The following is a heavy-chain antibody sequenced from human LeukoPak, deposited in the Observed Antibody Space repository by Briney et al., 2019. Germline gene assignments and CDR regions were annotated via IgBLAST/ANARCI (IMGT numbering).Heavy chain of an antibody. V-gene: IGHV1-69*05. D-gene: IGHD3-16*01. Sequence: SVKVSCKASGGTFSSYAISWVRQAPGQGLEWMGRIIPIFGTANYAQKFQGRVTITTDESTSTAYMELSSLRSEDTAVYYCASVGGLESDYWGQGTLVTVSP. CDR2: IIPIFGTA. CDR3: ASVGGLESDY. J-gene: IGHJ4*02. CDR1: GGTFSSYA.